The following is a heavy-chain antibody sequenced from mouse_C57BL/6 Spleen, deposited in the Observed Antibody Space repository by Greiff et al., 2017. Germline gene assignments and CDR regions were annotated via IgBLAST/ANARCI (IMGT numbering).Heavy chain of an antibody. V-gene: IGHV7-3*01. CDR1: GFTFTDYY. CDR3: ARSLCAMDY. Sequence: EVQRVESGRGLVQPGGSLSFSCAASGFTFTDYYMSWVRQTPGKALEWLGFIRNKANGYTTEYSASVKGRFTISRDNSQSILYHQMNALRAEDSDTYYCARSLCAMDYWGQGTSVTVSS. J-gene: IGHJ4*01. D-gene: IGHD6-1*01. CDR2: IRNKANGYTT.